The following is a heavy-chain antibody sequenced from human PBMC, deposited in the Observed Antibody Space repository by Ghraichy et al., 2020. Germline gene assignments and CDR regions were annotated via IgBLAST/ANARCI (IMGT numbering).Heavy chain of an antibody. CDR3: SGGMALAVRFDY. D-gene: IGHD3-16*01. CDR1: GGSFSNDF. V-gene: IGHV4-59*01. CDR2: IHYAGST. J-gene: IGHJ4*02. Sequence: SQTLSLTCSVSGGSFSNDFWSWIRQPPGKPLEWMGYIHYAGSTNYNPSFKGRVTISVDTSKKHLSLELTSVTAADTAVYYCSGGMALAVRFDYWGQGTLVTVSS.